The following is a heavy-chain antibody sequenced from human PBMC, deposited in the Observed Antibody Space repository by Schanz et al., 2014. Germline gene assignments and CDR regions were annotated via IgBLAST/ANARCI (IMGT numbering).Heavy chain of an antibody. CDR1: GYTVSALA. V-gene: IGHV1-24*01. J-gene: IGHJ4*02. CDR3: AIHYGDRTL. CDR2: FDVEDGET. Sequence: QVQLLQSGSEVKKPGASVKVSCEISGYTVSALAMHWVRQAPGKGLEWLGGFDVEDGETIYAQKFQGRVTMTRDTSLKTAYMEMTDLKFEDAGLYYWAIHYGDRTLWGQGPLIAVSS. D-gene: IGHD4-17*01.